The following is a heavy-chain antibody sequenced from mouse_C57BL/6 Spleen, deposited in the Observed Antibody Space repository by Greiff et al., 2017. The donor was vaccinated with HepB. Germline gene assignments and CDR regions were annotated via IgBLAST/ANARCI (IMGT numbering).Heavy chain of an antibody. V-gene: IGHV2-2*01. CDR2: IWSGGST. J-gene: IGHJ3*01. D-gene: IGHD2-3*01. CDR1: GFSLTSYG. CDR3: ARGGGYYLAY. Sequence: VQGVESGPGLVQPSQSLSITCTVSGFSLTSYGVHWVRQSPGKGLEWLGVIWSGGSTDYNAAFISRLSISKDNSKSQVFFKMNSLQADDTAIYYCARGGGYYLAYWGQGTLVTVSA.